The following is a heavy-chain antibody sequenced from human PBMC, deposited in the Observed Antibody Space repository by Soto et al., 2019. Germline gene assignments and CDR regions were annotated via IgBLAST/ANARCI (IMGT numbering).Heavy chain of an antibody. Sequence: QVQLQESGPGLVKPSETLSLTCTVSGGSISSYYWSWIRQPPGKGLEWIGYIYYSGSPNYNPSLKSRVTLSVDTSKNQFSLKLSSVTAADTAVYYCARVVTAEFDYWGQGTLVTVSS. J-gene: IGHJ4*02. V-gene: IGHV4-59*01. D-gene: IGHD3-16*02. CDR2: IYYSGSP. CDR3: ARVVTAEFDY. CDR1: GGSISSYY.